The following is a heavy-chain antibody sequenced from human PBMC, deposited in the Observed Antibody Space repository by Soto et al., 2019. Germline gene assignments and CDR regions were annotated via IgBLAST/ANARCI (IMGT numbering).Heavy chain of an antibody. V-gene: IGHV1-46*01. D-gene: IGHD2-15*01. CDR1: GDTFTSYY. Sequence: GASVKVSCKASGDTFTSYYMHWVRQAPGQGLEWMGIINPSGGSTSYAQKFQGRVTMTRDTSTSTVYMELSSLRSEDTAVYYCARDGGYCSGGSCYNYYCYGMDVWGQGTTVTVSS. CDR2: INPSGGST. CDR3: ARDGGYCSGGSCYNYYCYGMDV. J-gene: IGHJ6*02.